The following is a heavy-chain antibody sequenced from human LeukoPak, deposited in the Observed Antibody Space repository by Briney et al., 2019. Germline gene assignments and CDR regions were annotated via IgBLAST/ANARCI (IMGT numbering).Heavy chain of an antibody. V-gene: IGHV6-1*01. Sequence: SQTLSLTCAISGDSVSINSAAWNWIRQSPSRGLEWLGRTYYRSKWYNDYAVSVKSRITINPDTSKNQFSLQLNSVTAADTAVYYCARASVYGSGSYYNWFDPWGQGTLVTVSS. D-gene: IGHD3-10*01. CDR3: ARASVYGSGSYYNWFDP. CDR2: TYYRSKWYN. CDR1: GDSVSINSAA. J-gene: IGHJ5*02.